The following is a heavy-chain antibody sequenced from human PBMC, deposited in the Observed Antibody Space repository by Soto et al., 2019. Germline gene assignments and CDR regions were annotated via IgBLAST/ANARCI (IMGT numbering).Heavy chain of an antibody. CDR3: ARRRVAVSGTSRFDP. CDR2: IYFGGTT. CDR1: GGSIRSSSYF. D-gene: IGHD1-7*01. V-gene: IGHV4-39*01. Sequence: PSETLSLTCTVSGGSIRSSSYFWSWIRQAPGKGLEWIGSIYFGGTTYYNPSLKTRVTISVDTSRSQFSLKLTSVTVADAAVYYCARRRVAVSGTSRFDPWGQGTQVTVSS. J-gene: IGHJ5*02.